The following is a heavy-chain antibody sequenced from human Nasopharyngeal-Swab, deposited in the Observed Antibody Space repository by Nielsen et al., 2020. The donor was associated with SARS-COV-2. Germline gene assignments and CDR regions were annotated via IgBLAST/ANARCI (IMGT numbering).Heavy chain of an antibody. J-gene: IGHJ4*02. D-gene: IGHD3-16*01. V-gene: IGHV1-2*06. CDR3: ARVFRWGAFDY. Sequence: VRQMPGKGLEWMGRINPNSGGTNYAQKFQGRVTMTRDTSTSTVYMELSSLRSEDTAVYYCARVFRWGAFDYWGQGTLVTVSS. CDR2: INPNSGGT.